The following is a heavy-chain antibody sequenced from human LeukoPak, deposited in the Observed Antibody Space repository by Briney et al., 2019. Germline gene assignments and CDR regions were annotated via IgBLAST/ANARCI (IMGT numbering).Heavy chain of an antibody. V-gene: IGHV1-8*03. Sequence: ASVKVSCKASGYTFTSYDINWVRQATGQGLEWMGWMNPNSGNTGYAQKFQGRVTITRNTSISTAYMELSSLRSEDTAVYYCARSADYFSFLGDWGQGTLVTVSS. J-gene: IGHJ4*02. CDR1: GYTFTSYD. CDR2: MNPNSGNT. CDR3: ARSADYFSFLGD. D-gene: IGHD2-21*02.